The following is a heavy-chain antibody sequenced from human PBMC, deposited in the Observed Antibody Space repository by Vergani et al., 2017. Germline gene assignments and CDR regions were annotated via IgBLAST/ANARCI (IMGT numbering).Heavy chain of an antibody. CDR2: ISGSGGST. J-gene: IGHJ4*02. CDR1: GFTFSSYS. CDR3: AKDRVVSYYYDSSGYYSPDY. V-gene: IGHV3-23*04. Sequence: EVQLVESGGGLVKPGGSLRLSCAASGFTFSSYSMNWVRQAPGKGLEWVSAISGSGGSTYYADSVKGRFTISRDNSKNTLYLQMNSLRAEDTAVYYCAKDRVVSYYYDSSGYYSPDYWGQG. D-gene: IGHD3-22*01.